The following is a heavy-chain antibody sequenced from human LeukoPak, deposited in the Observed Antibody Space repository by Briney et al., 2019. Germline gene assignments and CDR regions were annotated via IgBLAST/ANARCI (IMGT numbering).Heavy chain of an antibody. Sequence: GGSLRLSCAASGFIFSSYGMNWVRQAPGKGLEWVSSISGSSSYIYYADSLKGRFTISRDNAKNSLYLQMNSLRAEDTAVYYCARGVLRYFDWLVWGQGTLVTVSS. D-gene: IGHD3-9*01. CDR2: ISGSSSYI. V-gene: IGHV3-21*01. J-gene: IGHJ4*02. CDR3: ARGVLRYFDWLV. CDR1: GFIFSSYG.